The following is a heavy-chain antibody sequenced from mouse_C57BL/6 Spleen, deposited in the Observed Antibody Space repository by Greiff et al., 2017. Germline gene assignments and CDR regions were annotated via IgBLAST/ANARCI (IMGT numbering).Heavy chain of an antibody. D-gene: IGHD1-1*01. CDR3: TREIYNYCSSWPRSLDY. Sequence: EVQLQQSGPDLVKPGASVKISCNASGYTFTDYYLNWVNQTHGKSLEWIVDINTYDGGTNYNQKFKGQITLTVDKSSITAYMDLRSLTSEDYSVYYCTREIYNYCSSWPRSLDYWGQGTTVTVSS. CDR2: INTYDGGT. J-gene: IGHJ4*01. V-gene: IGHV1-26*01. CDR1: GYTFTDYY.